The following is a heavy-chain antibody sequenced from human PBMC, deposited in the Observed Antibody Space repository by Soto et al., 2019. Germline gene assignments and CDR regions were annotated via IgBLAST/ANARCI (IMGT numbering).Heavy chain of an antibody. CDR3: ARPGYYDSSGFFNFDH. D-gene: IGHD3-22*01. Sequence: PGESLKISCKGSGYSFTRYWIGWVRQMPGKGLEWMGIIYPGDSDTRYSPSFQGQVTISADKSISTAYLQWSSLKASDTAMYYCARPGYYDSSGFFNFDHWGQGTLVTVSS. J-gene: IGHJ4*02. CDR1: GYSFTRYW. CDR2: IYPGDSDT. V-gene: IGHV5-51*01.